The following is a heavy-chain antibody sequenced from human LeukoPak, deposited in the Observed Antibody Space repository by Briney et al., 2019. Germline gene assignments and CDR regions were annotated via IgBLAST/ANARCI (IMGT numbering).Heavy chain of an antibody. J-gene: IGHJ6*02. CDR3: ASPYSSSPNCYYYYGMDV. V-gene: IGHV1-69*04. CDR1: VGSFSSYA. CDR2: IIPILGIA. Sequence: SVKVSCKASVGSFSSYAISGVLQAPGQGREWMGRIIPILGIANYAQKFQGRVTITADKSTSTAYMELRSMSSEDTAVYYCASPYSSSPNCYYYYGMDVWGQGTTVTASS. D-gene: IGHD6-13*01.